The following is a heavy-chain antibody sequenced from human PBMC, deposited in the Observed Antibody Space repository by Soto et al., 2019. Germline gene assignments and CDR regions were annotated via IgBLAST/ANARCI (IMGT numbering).Heavy chain of an antibody. J-gene: IGHJ4*02. V-gene: IGHV1-2*04. CDR3: ATPRASIAVAGETEYYFDY. D-gene: IGHD6-19*01. CDR2: INPNSGGT. Sequence: GASVKVSCKASGYTFTGYYMHWVRQAPGQGLEWMGWINPNSGGTNYAQKFQGWVTMTRDTSISTVYMELSRLRSDDTAVYYCATPRASIAVAGETEYYFDYWGQGTLVTVSS. CDR1: GYTFTGYY.